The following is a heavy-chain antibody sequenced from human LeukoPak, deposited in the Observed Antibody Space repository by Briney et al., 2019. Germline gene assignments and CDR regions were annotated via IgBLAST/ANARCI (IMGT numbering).Heavy chain of an antibody. CDR3: ARIEDVDIVATSPLGAFDI. J-gene: IGHJ3*02. D-gene: IGHD5-12*01. CDR1: GYTFTGYY. CDR2: INPNSGGT. V-gene: IGHV1-2*02. Sequence: ASVKVSCKASGYTFTGYYMHWVRQAPGQGLEWMGWINPNSGGTNYAQKFQGRVTMTRDTSISTASMELSRLRSDDTAVYYCARIEDVDIVATSPLGAFDIWGQGTMVTVSS.